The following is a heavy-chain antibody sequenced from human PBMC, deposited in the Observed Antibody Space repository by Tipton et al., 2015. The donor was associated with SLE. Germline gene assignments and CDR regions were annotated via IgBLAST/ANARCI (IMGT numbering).Heavy chain of an antibody. CDR3: ARDRLGGVIVTTFDY. V-gene: IGHV4-39*07. D-gene: IGHD3-16*02. CDR2: IYYSGST. CDR1: GDSIRRSGYY. J-gene: IGHJ4*02. Sequence: TLSLTCTVSGDSIRRSGYYWDWIRQPPGKGLEWIGSIYYSGSTYYNPSLKSRVTISVDTSKNQFSLKLSSVTAADTAVYYCARDRLGGVIVTTFDYWGQGTLVTVSS.